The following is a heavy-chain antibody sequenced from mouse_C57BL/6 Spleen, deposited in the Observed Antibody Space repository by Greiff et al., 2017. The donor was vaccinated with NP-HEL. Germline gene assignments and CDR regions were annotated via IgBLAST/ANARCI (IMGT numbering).Heavy chain of an antibody. J-gene: IGHJ4*01. CDR3: ARRDYGNYDYAMYY. Sequence: QVQLQQSGAELVKPGASVKISCKASGYAFSSYWMNWVKQRPGKGLEWIGQIYPGDGDTNYNGKFKGKATLTADKSSSTAYMQLSSLTSEDSAVYFCARRDYGNYDYAMYYWGQGTSVTVSS. CDR1: GYAFSSYW. V-gene: IGHV1-80*01. CDR2: IYPGDGDT. D-gene: IGHD2-1*01.